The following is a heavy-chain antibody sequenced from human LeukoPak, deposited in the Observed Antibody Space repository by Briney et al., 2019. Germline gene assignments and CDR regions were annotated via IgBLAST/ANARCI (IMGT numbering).Heavy chain of an antibody. D-gene: IGHD3-22*01. CDR1: GFTFSSYG. Sequence: PGGSLILSCAASGFTFSSYGMHWVRQAPGKGLEWVAVIWYDGSNKYYADSVKGRFTISRDNSKNTLYVQMNSLRAEDTAVYYCARGGLTYYYDSSGYYYPDYWGQGTLVTVSS. J-gene: IGHJ4*02. CDR3: ARGGLTYYYDSSGYYYPDY. CDR2: IWYDGSNK. V-gene: IGHV3-33*01.